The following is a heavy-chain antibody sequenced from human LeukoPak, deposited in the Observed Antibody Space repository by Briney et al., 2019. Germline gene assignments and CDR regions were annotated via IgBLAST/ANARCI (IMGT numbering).Heavy chain of an antibody. D-gene: IGHD2-15*01. V-gene: IGHV4-30-4*01. CDR3: ARVAVVVVAATTSESLPNWFDP. J-gene: IGHJ5*02. CDR2: IYYSGST. CDR1: GGSISSGDYY. Sequence: PSETLSLTCTVSGGSISSGDYYWSWIRQPPGKGLEWIGYIYYSGSTYYNPSLKSRVIISVDTSKNQFSLKLSSVTAADTAVYYCARVAVVVVAATTSESLPNWFDPWGQGTLVTVSS.